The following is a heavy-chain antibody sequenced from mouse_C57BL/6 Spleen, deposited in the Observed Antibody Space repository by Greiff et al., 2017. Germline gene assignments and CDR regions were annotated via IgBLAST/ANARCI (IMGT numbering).Heavy chain of an antibody. J-gene: IGHJ3*01. D-gene: IGHD2-4*01. V-gene: IGHV1-52*01. CDR1: GYTFTSYW. CDR3: ARRDDYGTGLFAY. Sequence: QVQLQQPGAELVRPGSSVKLSCKASGYTFTSYWMHWVKQRPIQGLEWIGNIDPSDSETHYNQKFKDKATLTVDKSSSTAYMQLSSLTSEDSAVYYCARRDDYGTGLFAYWGQGTLVTVSA. CDR2: IDPSDSET.